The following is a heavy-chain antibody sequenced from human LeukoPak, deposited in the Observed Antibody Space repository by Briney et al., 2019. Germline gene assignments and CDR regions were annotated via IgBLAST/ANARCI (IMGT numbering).Heavy chain of an antibody. CDR1: GGSISSSSYY. Sequence: SETRSLTCTVAGGSISSSSYYWGWIRQPPGKGLEWIGSIYSSGNTYYNPSLKSRVTISVDTSNNQFSLKLNSVTAADTAVYYCARQGITATGKLDYWGQGTLVTVSS. D-gene: IGHD6-13*01. J-gene: IGHJ4*02. CDR2: IYSSGNT. CDR3: ARQGITATGKLDY. V-gene: IGHV4-39*01.